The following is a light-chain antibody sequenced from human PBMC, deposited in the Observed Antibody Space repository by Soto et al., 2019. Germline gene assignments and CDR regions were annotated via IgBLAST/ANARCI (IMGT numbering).Light chain of an antibody. CDR3: QQTKGFPLT. J-gene: IGKJ4*01. CDR2: AAS. Sequence: DTQMTQSPSSLSASEGDRVTITCRASQDINKYLAWYQQIPGRAPKLLIFAASTLQSGVPSRFSASGSGTDFTLTVGGLQPEDAATYYCQQTKGFPLTFGGGTKVDIK. CDR1: QDINKY. V-gene: IGKV1-12*01.